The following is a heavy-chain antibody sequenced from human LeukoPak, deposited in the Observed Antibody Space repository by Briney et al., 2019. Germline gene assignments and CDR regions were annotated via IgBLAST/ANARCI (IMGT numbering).Heavy chain of an antibody. Sequence: SGGSLRLSCAASGFTFSSYGMHWVRQAPGKGLEWVAVISYDGSNKYYADSVKGRFTISRDNSKNTLYLQMNSLRAEDTAVYYCAVSFDYWGQGTLVTVSS. J-gene: IGHJ4*02. CDR1: GFTFSSYG. CDR3: AVSFDY. D-gene: IGHD5/OR15-5a*01. CDR2: ISYDGSNK. V-gene: IGHV3-30*03.